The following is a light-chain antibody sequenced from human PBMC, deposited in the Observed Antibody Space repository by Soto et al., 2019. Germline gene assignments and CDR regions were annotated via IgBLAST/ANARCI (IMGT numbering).Light chain of an antibody. V-gene: IGLV2-14*01. CDR3: SSYTNNNTVV. Sequence: QSALTQPASVSGSPGQSITISCTGTSSDVGGYNYVSWYQHHPGKAPKLMIYEVSNRPSGVSSRFSGSRSGNTASLTISGLQAEDEADYYCSSYTNNNTVVFGGGTKLTVL. CDR1: SSDVGGYNY. J-gene: IGLJ2*01. CDR2: EVS.